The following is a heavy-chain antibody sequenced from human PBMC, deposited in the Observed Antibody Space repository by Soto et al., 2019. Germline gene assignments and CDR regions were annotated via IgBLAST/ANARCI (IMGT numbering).Heavy chain of an antibody. V-gene: IGHV1-8*01. CDR3: ARGPYCSGGSCYSGGPDYYYYYYMDV. CDR2: MNPNSGNT. CDR1: GYTFTSYD. D-gene: IGHD2-15*01. J-gene: IGHJ6*03. Sequence: ASVKVSCKASGYTFTSYDINWVRQATGQGLEWMGWMNPNSGNTGYAQKFQGRVTMTRNTSISTAYMELSSLRSEDTTVYYCARGPYCSGGSCYSGGPDYYYYYYMDVWGKGTTVTVSS.